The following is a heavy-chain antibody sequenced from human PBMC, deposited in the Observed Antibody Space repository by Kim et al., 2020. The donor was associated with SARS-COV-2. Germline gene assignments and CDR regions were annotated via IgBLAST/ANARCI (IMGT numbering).Heavy chain of an antibody. V-gene: IGHV3-49*01. D-gene: IGHD6-19*01. J-gene: IGHJ4*02. CDR3: TSSGSSGWIRFDY. Sequence: YTASVEGRFTISRDDSKSIAYLQMNSLKTEDTAVYYCTSSGSSGWIRFDYWGQGTLVTVSS.